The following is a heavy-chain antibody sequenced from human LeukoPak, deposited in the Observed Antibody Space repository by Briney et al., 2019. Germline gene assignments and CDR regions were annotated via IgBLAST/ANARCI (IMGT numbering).Heavy chain of an antibody. V-gene: IGHV3-23*01. Sequence: GGSLRLSCAASGFTFSSYDMSWVRQAPGKGLECVSAISGSGGSTYYADSVKGRFTISRDNSKNTLYLQMNSLRAEDTAVYYCAKDRTYSSGWYGARSFDYWGQGTLVTVSS. J-gene: IGHJ4*02. CDR1: GFTFSSYD. D-gene: IGHD6-19*01. CDR2: ISGSGGST. CDR3: AKDRTYSSGWYGARSFDY.